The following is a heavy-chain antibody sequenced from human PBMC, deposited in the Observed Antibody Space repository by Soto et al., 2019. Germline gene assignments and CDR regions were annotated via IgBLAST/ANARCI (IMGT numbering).Heavy chain of an antibody. V-gene: IGHV4-4*02. D-gene: IGHD3-9*01. CDR1: GGSLSNPNW. CDR3: ARGIFYAFDI. J-gene: IGHJ3*02. CDR2: IDHSGST. Sequence: SETLSLTCAVSGGSLSNPNWWAWVRQAPGKGLEWIGEIDHSGSTNYNPSLNSRVTISLDSSKNQFSLKLSSVAAADTAVYYCARGIFYAFDIWGQGTMVTVSS.